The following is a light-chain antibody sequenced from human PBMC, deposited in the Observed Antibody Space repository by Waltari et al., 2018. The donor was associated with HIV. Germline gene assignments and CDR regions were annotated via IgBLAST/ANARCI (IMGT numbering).Light chain of an antibody. J-gene: IGKJ5*01. CDR3: MQALQTPIT. Sequence: IVMTQSPLSLPVTPGEPASISCRSSQSLLHSNGYNYLDWYLQKPGQSPQVLMYLGSSRASGVPDRFSGSGSGTDFTLKISRVEAEDVCLYYCMQALQTPITFGQGTRLEIK. CDR1: QSLLHSNGYNY. CDR2: LGS. V-gene: IGKV2-28*01.